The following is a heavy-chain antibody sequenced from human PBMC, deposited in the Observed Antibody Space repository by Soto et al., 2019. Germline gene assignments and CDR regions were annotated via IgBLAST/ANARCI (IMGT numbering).Heavy chain of an antibody. D-gene: IGHD3-16*02. J-gene: IGHJ6*02. Sequence: QVQLVQSGAEVKKPGASVKVSCKASGYIFTTFGVSWVRRAPGQGLEWMGWISAYNGNTNYAQKLQGRVTMTTDTSTSTAHMELRSLRSDDTAVYYCARDTGPFGGLIVRMDVWGQGTTVTVSS. V-gene: IGHV1-18*01. CDR3: ARDTGPFGGLIVRMDV. CDR1: GYIFTTFG. CDR2: ISAYNGNT.